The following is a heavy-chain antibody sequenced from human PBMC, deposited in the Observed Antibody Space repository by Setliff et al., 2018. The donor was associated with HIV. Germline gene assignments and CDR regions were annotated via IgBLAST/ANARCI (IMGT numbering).Heavy chain of an antibody. V-gene: IGHV4-31*03. CDR2: IDYSGST. J-gene: IGHJ3*02. CDR3: ARVSQDLLGAFDI. Sequence: SETLSLTFTVSGDSINSGDSYWTWIRHHPGKGLEWIGYIDYSGSTNYNPSLKSRVIITVDSSKNQFFLKLTSVTAADTAMYYCARVSQDLLGAFDIWGQGTMVT. D-gene: IGHD7-27*01. CDR1: GDSINSGDSY.